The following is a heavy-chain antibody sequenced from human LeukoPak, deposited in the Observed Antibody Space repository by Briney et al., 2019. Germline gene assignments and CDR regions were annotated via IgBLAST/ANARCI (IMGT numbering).Heavy chain of an antibody. CDR2: IIPIFGTA. J-gene: IGHJ4*02. V-gene: IGHV1-69*05. Sequence: SVKVSCKASGGTFSSYAISWVRQAPGQGLEWMGRIIPIFGTANYAQKFQGRVTITTDESTSTAYMELSSLRSEDTAVYYCARGGSGWPLNFGYWGQGTLATVSS. CDR1: GGTFSSYA. CDR3: ARGGSGWPLNFGY. D-gene: IGHD6-19*01.